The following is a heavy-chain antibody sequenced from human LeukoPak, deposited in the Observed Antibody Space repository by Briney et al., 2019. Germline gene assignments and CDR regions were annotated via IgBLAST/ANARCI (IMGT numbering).Heavy chain of an antibody. V-gene: IGHV4-39*07. Sequence: PSETLSLTCTVSGGSISSSSYYWGWIRQPPGKGLEWIGSIYYSGSTYYNPSLKSRVTISVDTSKNQFSLKLSSVTAADTAVYYCARGPRYCSSTSCYTRGGPFDYWGQGTLVTVSS. CDR3: ARGPRYCSSTSCYTRGGPFDY. J-gene: IGHJ4*02. D-gene: IGHD2-2*02. CDR1: GGSISSSSYY. CDR2: IYYSGST.